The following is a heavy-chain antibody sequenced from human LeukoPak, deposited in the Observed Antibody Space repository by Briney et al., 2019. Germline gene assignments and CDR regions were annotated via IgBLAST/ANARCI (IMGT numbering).Heavy chain of an antibody. CDR3: ARGHAGTLLDY. CDR2: ICTAGDT. Sequence: PGGSLRLSCAASGFTFSSYDMHWVRQAPGKGLEWVSAICTAGDTYYPGSVKGRFTISRENAKNSLYLQMNSLRAGDTAVYYCARGHAGTLLDYWGQGTLVTVSS. D-gene: IGHD6-13*01. J-gene: IGHJ4*02. V-gene: IGHV3-13*01. CDR1: GFTFSSYD.